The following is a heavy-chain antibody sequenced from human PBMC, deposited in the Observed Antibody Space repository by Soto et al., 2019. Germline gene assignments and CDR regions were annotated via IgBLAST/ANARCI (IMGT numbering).Heavy chain of an antibody. CDR3: ARGDYDYVWGSYRPQGFDP. CDR2: INHSGST. D-gene: IGHD3-16*02. V-gene: IGHV4-34*01. Sequence: SETLSLTCAVYGGSFSGYYLSWIRQPPGKGLEWIGEINHSGSTNYNPSLKSRVTISVDTSKNQFSLKLSSVTAADTAVYYCARGDYDYVWGSYRPQGFDPWGQGTLVTVYS. CDR1: GGSFSGYY. J-gene: IGHJ5*02.